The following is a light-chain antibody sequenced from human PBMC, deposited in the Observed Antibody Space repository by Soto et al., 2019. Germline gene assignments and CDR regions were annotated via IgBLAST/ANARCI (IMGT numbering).Light chain of an antibody. CDR1: SSDVGGYNY. Sequence: QSALTQPASVSGYPGQSITISCTGTSSDVGGYNYVSWYQQHPGKAPKLMIYDVSNRPSGVSNRFSGSKSGNTASLTISGLQAEDEADYYCSSYTSSSTRRVFGGGTKLTVL. V-gene: IGLV2-14*01. CDR3: SSYTSSSTRRV. J-gene: IGLJ2*01. CDR2: DVS.